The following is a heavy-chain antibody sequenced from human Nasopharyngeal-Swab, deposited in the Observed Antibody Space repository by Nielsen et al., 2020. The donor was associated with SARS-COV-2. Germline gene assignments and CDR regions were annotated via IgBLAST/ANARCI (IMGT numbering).Heavy chain of an antibody. J-gene: IGHJ4*02. CDR1: GGPFSTYA. D-gene: IGHD2-15*01. CDR2: IIPSFSRG. V-gene: IGHV1-69*13. CDR3: ARDVHGGSWVFDY. Sequence: SVKVSCKASGGPFSTYAFSWVRQAPGQGLEWMGGIIPSFSRGNYAQKFQDRVTITADEATSTAYMELSSLRSEDTAVYYCARDVHGGSWVFDYWGQGTLVTVSS.